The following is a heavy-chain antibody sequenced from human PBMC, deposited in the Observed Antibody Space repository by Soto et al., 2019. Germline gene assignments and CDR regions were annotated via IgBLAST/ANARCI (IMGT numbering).Heavy chain of an antibody. V-gene: IGHV1-3*01. J-gene: IGHJ6*02. Sequence: ASVKVSCKASGYTFTSYAMHWVRQAPGQRLEWMGWINAGNGNTKYSQKFQGRVTITRDTSASTAYMELRSLRSEDTAVYYCARELPTTVETRYYDYGMDVGGQGTTVTVAS. CDR1: GYTFTSYA. CDR2: INAGNGNT. D-gene: IGHD4-17*01. CDR3: ARELPTTVETRYYDYGMDV.